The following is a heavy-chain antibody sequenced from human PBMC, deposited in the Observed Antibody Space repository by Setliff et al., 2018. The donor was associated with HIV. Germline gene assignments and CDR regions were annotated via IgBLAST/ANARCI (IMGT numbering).Heavy chain of an antibody. J-gene: IGHJ6*03. V-gene: IGHV4-38-2*01. CDR2: INHSGRT. CDR1: GFSISSRYY. Sequence: SETLSLTCDVPGFSISSRYYWGWIRQSPGKGLEWIGEINHSGRTKYSPSLRSRVSISVDTSKTQFSLKLSSVTAADTAVYYCARVGSTYWYSIFRNYYYHMDVWGKGTTVTVSS. D-gene: IGHD2-15*01. CDR3: ARVGSTYWYSIFRNYYYHMDV.